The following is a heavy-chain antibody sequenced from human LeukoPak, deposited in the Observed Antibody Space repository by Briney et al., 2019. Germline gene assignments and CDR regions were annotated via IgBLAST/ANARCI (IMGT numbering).Heavy chain of an antibody. J-gene: IGHJ6*03. CDR3: ARNSKGIIVGVGAPNFYYYFMDV. D-gene: IGHD1-26*01. V-gene: IGHV3-7*01. CDR2: IKQDGREK. Sequence: PGGSLRLSCAASGFTLGSYWMTWVRQAPGKGLEWVANIKQDGREKYYVDSVRGRFTISRDNAKNSLYLQMNSLGAGDSAVYYCARNSKGIIVGVGAPNFYYYFMDVWGRGTTVTVS. CDR1: GFTLGSYW.